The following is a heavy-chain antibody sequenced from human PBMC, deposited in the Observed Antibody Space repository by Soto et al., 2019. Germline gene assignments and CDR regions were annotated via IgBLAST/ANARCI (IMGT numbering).Heavy chain of an antibody. Sequence: EVQLVESGGGLIQPGGSLRLSCAASGFTVSSNYMSWVRQAPGKGLEWVSVIYSGGSTYYADSVKGRFTISRDNSKNTLYLQLNSLRAEDTAVYYCARDTGRYGSGKHGMDVWGQGTTVTVSS. CDR1: GFTVSSNY. CDR3: ARDTGRYGSGKHGMDV. CDR2: IYSGGST. V-gene: IGHV3-53*01. D-gene: IGHD3-10*01. J-gene: IGHJ6*02.